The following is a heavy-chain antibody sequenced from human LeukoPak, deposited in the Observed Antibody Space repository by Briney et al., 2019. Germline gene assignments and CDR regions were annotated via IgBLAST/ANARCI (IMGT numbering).Heavy chain of an antibody. D-gene: IGHD3-10*01. V-gene: IGHV4-34*01. J-gene: IGHJ3*01. CDR1: GGSLSGYY. Sequence: SETLSLTCAVYGGSLSGYYWSWIHQPPEKGREWTGEINLSGSTNYNPSLKSRVTISVDTSKNQFSLKLSSVTAAETAVYYCASGRITMVRGSRHALDLWGQGTMVTVSS. CDR3: ASGRITMVRGSRHALDL. CDR2: INLSGST.